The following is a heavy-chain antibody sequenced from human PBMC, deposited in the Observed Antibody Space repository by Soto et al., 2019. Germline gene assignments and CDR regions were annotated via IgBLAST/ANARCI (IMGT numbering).Heavy chain of an antibody. CDR1: GGSFSSYA. Sequence: GASVKVSCEACGGSFSSYAISWVRQAPGQGLEWMGGIIPIFGTANYAQKFQGRVTITADESTSTAYMELSSLRSEDTAVYYCARDRLTPKSNYGDYSDYYYYGMDVWGQGTTVTVSS. CDR2: IIPIFGTA. D-gene: IGHD4-17*01. CDR3: ARDRLTPKSNYGDYSDYYYYGMDV. J-gene: IGHJ6*02. V-gene: IGHV1-69*13.